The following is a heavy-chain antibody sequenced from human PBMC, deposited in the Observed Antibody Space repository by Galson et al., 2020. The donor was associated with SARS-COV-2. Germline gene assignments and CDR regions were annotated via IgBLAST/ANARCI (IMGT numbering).Heavy chain of an antibody. CDR1: GFSFSSYG. CDR2: RWSGGSFI. J-gene: IGHJ1*01. Sequence: GGSLRLSCAATGFSFSSYGMHWVRQAPGKGLEWVAVRWSGGSFIYYADSVKGRFTMSSDDSKHTAYLEMNRLRADDTAVYYCARGSGLSPRPAHYYDARVCCGERFEGWGLGTLVTVSS. CDR3: ARGSGLSPRPAHYYDARVCCGERFEG. D-gene: IGHD3-16*01. V-gene: IGHV3-33*01.